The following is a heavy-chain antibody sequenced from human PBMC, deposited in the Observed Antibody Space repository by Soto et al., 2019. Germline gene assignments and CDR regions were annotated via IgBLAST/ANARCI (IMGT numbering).Heavy chain of an antibody. J-gene: IGHJ4*02. CDR1: GFTFSSYG. CDR3: ARDKYSGSYTIDY. CDR2: IWYDGSNK. V-gene: IGHV3-33*01. Sequence: SLRLSCAASGFTFSSYGMHWVRQAPGKGLEWVAVIWYDGSNKYYADSVKGRFTISRDNSKNTLYLQMNSLRAEDTAVYYCARDKYSGSYTIDYWGQGTLVTVSS. D-gene: IGHD1-26*01.